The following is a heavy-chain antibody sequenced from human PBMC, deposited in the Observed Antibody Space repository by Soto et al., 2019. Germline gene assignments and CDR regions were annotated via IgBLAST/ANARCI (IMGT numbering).Heavy chain of an antibody. V-gene: IGHV4-4*02. D-gene: IGHD3-16*01. CDR2: FFHSGSF. Sequence: QVQLQEAGPGLVKTSGTLSLTCSVSGVSIRSSSWWSWVRQSPGKGLAWIGEFFHSGSFNYNPSLKSRVTISVHKAENQFSLQLTSMTAADSAVYYCARESVYFVDDVAYRKYDYAYWGQGRLVTVSS. CDR3: ARESVYFVDDVAYRKYDYAY. CDR1: GVSIRSSSW. J-gene: IGHJ4*02.